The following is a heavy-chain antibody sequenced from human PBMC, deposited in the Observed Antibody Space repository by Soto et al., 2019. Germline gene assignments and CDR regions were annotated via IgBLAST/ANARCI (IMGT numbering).Heavy chain of an antibody. CDR3: AREQTLKDYGDLFDY. D-gene: IGHD4-17*01. V-gene: IGHV4-34*01. CDR1: GGSIRDYF. J-gene: IGHJ4*02. Sequence: SETLSLTCTVSGGSIRDYFWSWIRQSPGKGLEWIGDINHSGGTNYNPSLKSRVTISGDTSRSQFSLRLSSVTAADTAVYYRAREQTLKDYGDLFDYWGQGTLVTVSS. CDR2: INHSGGT.